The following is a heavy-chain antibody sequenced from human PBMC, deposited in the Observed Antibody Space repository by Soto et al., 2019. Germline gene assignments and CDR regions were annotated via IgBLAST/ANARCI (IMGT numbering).Heavy chain of an antibody. J-gene: IGHJ4*02. Sequence: SETLSLTCTFSGGSIRSGGYYWSWIRQHPGKGLEWIGYIYYSGSTYYNPSLKSRVTISVDTSKNQFSLKLSSVTAADTAVYYCARAPNDYGDYGPSDYWGQGTLVTVSS. CDR2: IYYSGST. D-gene: IGHD4-17*01. V-gene: IGHV4-31*03. CDR3: ARAPNDYGDYGPSDY. CDR1: GGSIRSGGYY.